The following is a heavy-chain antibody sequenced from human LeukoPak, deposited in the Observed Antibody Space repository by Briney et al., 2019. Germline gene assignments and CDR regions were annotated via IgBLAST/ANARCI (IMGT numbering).Heavy chain of an antibody. V-gene: IGHV3-33*06. CDR2: IWYDGSNK. J-gene: IGHJ4*02. CDR1: GFTFSSYG. Sequence: PGESLRLSCAASGFTFSSYGMHWVRQAPGKGLEWVAVIWYDGSNKYYADSVKGRFTISRDNSKNTLYLQMNSLRAEDTAVYYCAKALFFYDSSGYYSDYWGQGTLVTVSS. D-gene: IGHD3-22*01. CDR3: AKALFFYDSSGYYSDY.